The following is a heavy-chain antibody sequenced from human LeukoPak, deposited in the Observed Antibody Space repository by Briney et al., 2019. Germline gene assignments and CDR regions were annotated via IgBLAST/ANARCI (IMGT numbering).Heavy chain of an antibody. V-gene: IGHV1-3*03. CDR1: GYTFTSYA. Sequence: ASVKVSCKASGYTFTSYAMHWVRQAPGQRLEWMGGINAGNGNTKYSQEFQGRVTMTRDTSASTAYMELSSLRSEDMAVYYCATGNYGDYRAWFDHWGQGTLVTVSS. CDR3: ATGNYGDYRAWFDH. J-gene: IGHJ5*02. CDR2: INAGNGNT. D-gene: IGHD4-17*01.